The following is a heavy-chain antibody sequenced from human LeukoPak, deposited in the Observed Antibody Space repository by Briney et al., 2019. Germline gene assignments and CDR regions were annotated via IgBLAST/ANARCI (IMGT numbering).Heavy chain of an antibody. CDR1: GFSISNGYY. CDR2: IYYSGST. V-gene: IGHV4-38-2*01. CDR3: ARHVRFLEWLYPGFDY. J-gene: IGHJ4*02. D-gene: IGHD3-3*01. Sequence: TSETLSLTCAVSGFSISNGYYWVWIRQPPGKGLEWIGSIYYSGSTYYNPSLKSRVTISVDTSKNQFSLKLSSVTAADTAVYYCARHVRFLEWLYPGFDYWGQGTLVTVSS.